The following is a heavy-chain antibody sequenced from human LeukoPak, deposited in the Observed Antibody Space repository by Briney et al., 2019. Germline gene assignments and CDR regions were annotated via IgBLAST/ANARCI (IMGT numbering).Heavy chain of an antibody. CDR1: GFTFDDYA. V-gene: IGHV3-9*01. J-gene: IGHJ4*02. D-gene: IGHD6-13*01. CDR3: AKDPNYSSSWYLNY. Sequence: GRSLRLSCAASGFTFDDYAMHWVRQAPGKGLEWVSGISWNSGSIGYADSVKGRFTISRDNAKNSLYLQMNSLRAEDTALYYYAKDPNYSSSWYLNYWGQGTLVTVSS. CDR2: ISWNSGSI.